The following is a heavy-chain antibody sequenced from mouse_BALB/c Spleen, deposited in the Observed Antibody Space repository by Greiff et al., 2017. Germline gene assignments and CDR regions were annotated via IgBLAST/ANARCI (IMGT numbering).Heavy chain of an antibody. CDR1: GFTFSSFG. D-gene: IGHD2-4*01. CDR3: ARSGYDYAWFAY. V-gene: IGHV5-17*02. Sequence: EVQVVESGGGLVQPGGSRKLSCAASGFTFSSFGMHWVRQAPEKGLEWVAYISSGSSTIYYADTVKGRFTISRDNPKNTLFLQMTSLRSEDTAMYYCARSGYDYAWFAYWGQGTLVTVSA. J-gene: IGHJ3*01. CDR2: ISSGSSTI.